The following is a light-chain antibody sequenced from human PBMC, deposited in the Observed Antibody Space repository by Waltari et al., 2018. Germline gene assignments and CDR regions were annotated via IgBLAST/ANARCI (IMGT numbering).Light chain of an antibody. J-gene: IGLJ3*02. Sequence: QTVVTQEPSLSVSPGGTVTLPCALSSGSLSTTSYATWYQQPPGQAPRTLVYKANARSSGVPDRFSGSILGNTAALTITGAQADDESDYYCALYIGSGIWVFGGGTRLTVL. CDR2: KAN. CDR1: SGSLSTTSY. V-gene: IGLV8-61*01. CDR3: ALYIGSGIWV.